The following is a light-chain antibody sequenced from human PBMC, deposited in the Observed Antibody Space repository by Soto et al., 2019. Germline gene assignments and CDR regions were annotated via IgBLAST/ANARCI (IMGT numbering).Light chain of an antibody. CDR3: SSYTSRSTLDYV. V-gene: IGLV2-14*01. J-gene: IGLJ1*01. CDR2: DVS. Sequence: QSALTQPASVSGSPGHSITISCTGTSSDVGGYNYVSWYQQHPGKAPKLMIYDVSNRPSGVSNRFSGSKSGNTASLTISGLQAEDEADYYCSSYTSRSTLDYVFGTGTKSPP. CDR1: SSDVGGYNY.